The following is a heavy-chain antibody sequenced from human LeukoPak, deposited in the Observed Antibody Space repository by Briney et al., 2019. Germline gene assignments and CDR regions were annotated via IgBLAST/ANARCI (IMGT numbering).Heavy chain of an antibody. D-gene: IGHD3-10*01. Sequence: GGSLRLSCSASGFTFSRCAMHWVRQAPGKGLEYVSAINNNGGSIYYADSVKGRFTISRDNSKNTLYLQMSSLRAEDTAVYYCVKRDGSGSYDYWGQGTLVTVSS. J-gene: IGHJ4*02. CDR1: GFTFSRCA. CDR3: VKRDGSGSYDY. CDR2: INNNGGSI. V-gene: IGHV3-64D*06.